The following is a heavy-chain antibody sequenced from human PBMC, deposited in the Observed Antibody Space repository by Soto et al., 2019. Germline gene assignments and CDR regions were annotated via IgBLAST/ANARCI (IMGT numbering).Heavy chain of an antibody. CDR2: IYHSGST. D-gene: IGHD4-17*01. CDR3: ARGMTTVTTFDY. V-gene: IGHV4-30-2*01. J-gene: IGHJ4*02. Sequence: QLQLQESGSGLVKPSQTLSLTCAVSGGSISSGGYSCNWIRQPPGKGLEWIGYIYHSGSTYYNPSLNGRVHISVDTSKNQFSLKLSSVTAADTAVYYCARGMTTVTTFDYWGQGTLVTVSS. CDR1: GGSISSGGYS.